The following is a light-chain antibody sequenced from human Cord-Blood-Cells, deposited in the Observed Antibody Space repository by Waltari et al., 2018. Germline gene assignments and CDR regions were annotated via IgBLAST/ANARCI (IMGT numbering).Light chain of an antibody. CDR1: SSDVGGYNP. CDR2: DVS. CDR3: CSYAGSYTYV. Sequence: QSALTQPRSVSGSTGQSVTISCTGTSSDVGGYNPVSWYQQHPGKAPKLMIYDVSKRPSGVPDRFSGSKSGNTASLTISGLQAEDEADYYCCSYAGSYTYVFGTGTKVTVL. V-gene: IGLV2-11*01. J-gene: IGLJ1*01.